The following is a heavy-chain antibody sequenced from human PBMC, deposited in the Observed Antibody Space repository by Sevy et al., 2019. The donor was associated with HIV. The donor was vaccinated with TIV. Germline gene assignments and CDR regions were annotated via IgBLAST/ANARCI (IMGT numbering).Heavy chain of an antibody. V-gene: IGHV4-39*01. CDR2: IYYSGST. D-gene: IGHD6-13*01. CDR3: AGRGYDLAAAGIGGGGAFDI. J-gene: IGHJ3*02. Sequence: SETLSLTCTVSGGSISSSSYYWGWIRQPPGKGLEWIGSIYYSGSTYYNPSLKSRDTISVDTSKNQFSLKLSSVTAADTAGYYCAGRGYDLAAAGIGGGGAFDIWGQGTMVTVSS. CDR1: GGSISSSSYY.